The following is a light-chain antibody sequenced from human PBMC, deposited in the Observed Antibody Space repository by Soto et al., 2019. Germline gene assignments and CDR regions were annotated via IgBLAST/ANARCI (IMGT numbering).Light chain of an antibody. CDR1: QSVSSN. CDR3: QQYNTWPPYT. V-gene: IGKV3-15*01. Sequence: EIVMTQSPATLSVSPGERATLSCRASQSVSSNLAWYQQKSGQAPRLLIYGASTRATGIPARFSGSGSGTEFTLTISSLQSEDFAVYYCQQYNTWPPYTFGQGTKLQSK. CDR2: GAS. J-gene: IGKJ2*01.